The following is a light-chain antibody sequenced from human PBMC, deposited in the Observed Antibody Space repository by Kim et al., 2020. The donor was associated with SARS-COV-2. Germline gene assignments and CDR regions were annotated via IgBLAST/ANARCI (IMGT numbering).Light chain of an antibody. CDR2: GAA. CDR3: QYFGSSPPWT. V-gene: IGKV3-20*01. Sequence: PGERATLSCRASESVSSGYIAWYQQKPGQAPRLRIFGAAGRATDIPDRFSGSGSGTDFTLTIDRLDPEDFAVYYCQYFGSSPPWTFGQGTKVDIK. J-gene: IGKJ1*01. CDR1: ESVSSGY.